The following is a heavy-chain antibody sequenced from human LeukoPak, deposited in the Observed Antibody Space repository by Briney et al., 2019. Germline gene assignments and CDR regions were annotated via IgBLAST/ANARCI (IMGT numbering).Heavy chain of an antibody. Sequence: GGSLRLSCAASGFTFSSYSMNWVRQAPGKGLEWVSSISSGSDYIYYADSVKGRFTISRDNSKNTLYLQMNSLRAEDTGVYYCARDSGTLGYCSGGSCYGLGAFDIWGQGTTVTISS. CDR2: ISSGSDYI. CDR1: GFTFSSYS. V-gene: IGHV3-21*04. D-gene: IGHD2-15*01. CDR3: ARDSGTLGYCSGGSCYGLGAFDI. J-gene: IGHJ3*02.